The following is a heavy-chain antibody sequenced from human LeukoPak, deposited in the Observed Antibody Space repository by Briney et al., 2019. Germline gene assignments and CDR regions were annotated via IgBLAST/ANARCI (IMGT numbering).Heavy chain of an antibody. V-gene: IGHV3-48*03. D-gene: IGHD1-26*01. CDR2: ISCSGSTI. J-gene: IGHJ6*03. CDR1: GFTFSSYE. Sequence: GGSLRLSCAASGFTFSSYEMNWVRQAPGKGLEWVSYISCSGSTIYYADSVKGRFTISRDNAQNSLYLHMSSLRAEDTAVYYCARDPYSGGYGDDYYYYMDVWGKGTTVTISS. CDR3: ARDPYSGGYGDDYYYYMDV.